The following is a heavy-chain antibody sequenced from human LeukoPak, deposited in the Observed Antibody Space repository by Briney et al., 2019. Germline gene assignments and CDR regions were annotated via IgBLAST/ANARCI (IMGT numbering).Heavy chain of an antibody. Sequence: VASVKVSCKASGYTFTGYYMHWVRQAPGQGLEWMGWINPNSGGTNYAQKFQGRVTMTRDTSISTAYMELSRLRSDDTAVYYCAREEGRWSITMVRGVTGWGQGTLVTVSS. CDR1: GYTFTGYY. CDR2: INPNSGGT. D-gene: IGHD3-10*01. CDR3: AREEGRWSITMVRGVTG. J-gene: IGHJ4*02. V-gene: IGHV1-2*02.